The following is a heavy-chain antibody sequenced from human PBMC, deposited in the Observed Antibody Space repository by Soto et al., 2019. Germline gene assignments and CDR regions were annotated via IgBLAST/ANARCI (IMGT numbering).Heavy chain of an antibody. V-gene: IGHV1-2*02. CDR2: INPNSGGT. D-gene: IGHD6-13*01. J-gene: IGHJ5*02. CDR3: AREQYSSSWYGSWFDP. Sequence: ASVKVSCKASGYTFTGYYMHWVRQAPGQGLEWMGWINPNSGGTNYAQKFQGRVTMTRDTSISTAYMELSRLRSDDTAVYHCAREQYSSSWYGSWFDPWGQGTLVTVSS. CDR1: GYTFTGYY.